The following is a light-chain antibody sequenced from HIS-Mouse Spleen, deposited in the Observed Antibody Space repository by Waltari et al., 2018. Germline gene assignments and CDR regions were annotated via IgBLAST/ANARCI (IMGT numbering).Light chain of an antibody. CDR3: QTWGTGIHV. CDR2: LNSDGSH. CDR1: SGHSSYP. J-gene: IGLJ1*01. Sequence: QLVLTQSPSASASLGASVKLTCTLSSGHSSYPIAWHQQQPEQGPRYLMKLNSDGSHSKGDGIPDRFSGSSSGAERYLTISSLQSEDEADYYCQTWGTGIHVFGTGTKVTVL. V-gene: IGLV4-69*01.